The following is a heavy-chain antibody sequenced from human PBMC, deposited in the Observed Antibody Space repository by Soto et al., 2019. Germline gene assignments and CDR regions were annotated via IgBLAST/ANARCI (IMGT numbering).Heavy chain of an antibody. J-gene: IGHJ4*02. V-gene: IGHV4-59*01. D-gene: IGHD1-26*01. CDR1: GGSISSYY. CDR2: IYYSGST. CDR3: ARADFYSGSYPAPFDY. Sequence: PSETLSLTCTVSGGSISSYYWSWIRQPPGKGLEWIGYIYYSGSTNYNPSLKSRVTISVDTSKNQFSLKLSSVTAADTAVYYCARADFYSGSYPAPFDYWGQGTLVTVS.